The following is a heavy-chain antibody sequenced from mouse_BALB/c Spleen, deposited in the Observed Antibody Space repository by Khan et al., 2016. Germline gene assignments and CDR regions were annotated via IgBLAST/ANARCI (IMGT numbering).Heavy chain of an antibody. CDR1: GYTFTSYV. CDR2: INPYNDGT. CDR3: ARFDRYQPWFAY. D-gene: IGHD2-14*01. J-gene: IGHJ3*01. V-gene: IGHV1S136*01. Sequence: EVQLQESGPDLVKPGASVKMSCKASGYTFTSYVMHWVKQKPGQGLEWIGYINPYNDGTKYNEKFKGKATLTSDKSSSTAYMADTCLACEASAFYCCARFDRYQPWFAYWGQGTLVTVSA.